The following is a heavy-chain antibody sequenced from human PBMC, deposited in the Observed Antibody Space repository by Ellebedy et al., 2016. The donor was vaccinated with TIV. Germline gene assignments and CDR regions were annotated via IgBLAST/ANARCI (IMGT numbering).Heavy chain of an antibody. D-gene: IGHD2-8*01. CDR1: GFTFSSYA. V-gene: IGHV3-23*01. J-gene: IGHJ6*02. CDR3: ARDGLISPYYYYYGMDV. Sequence: GESLKISXAASGFTFSSYAMSWVRQAPGKGLEWVSAISGSGGSTYYADSVKGRFTISRDNSKNTLYLQMNSLRAEDTAVYYCARDGLISPYYYYYGMDVWGQGTTVTVSS. CDR2: ISGSGGST.